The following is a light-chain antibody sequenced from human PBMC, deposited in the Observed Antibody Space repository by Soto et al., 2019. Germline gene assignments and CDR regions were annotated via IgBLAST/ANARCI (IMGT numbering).Light chain of an antibody. J-gene: IGLJ1*01. CDR1: SSDVGGYNY. Sequence: QSVLTQPPSASGSPGQSVTISCTGTSSDVGGYNYVSWYQQHPGKAPKLMIYEVSKRPSGVPDRFSGSKSGNTASLTVSGLQAEVEVDFYCSSYAGSNVYVFGTGTKLPVL. V-gene: IGLV2-8*01. CDR3: SSYAGSNVYV. CDR2: EVS.